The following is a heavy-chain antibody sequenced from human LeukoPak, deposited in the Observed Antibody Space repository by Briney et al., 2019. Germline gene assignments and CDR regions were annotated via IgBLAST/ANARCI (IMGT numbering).Heavy chain of an antibody. D-gene: IGHD1-26*01. Sequence: GGSLRLSCAASGFTFSDYYMSWIRQAPGKGLEWVSYISSGSSYTNYADSVKGRSTISRDNAKNSLYLQMNSLRAEDTAVYYCARDPGIVGPPLGGQGTLVTVSS. V-gene: IGHV3-11*06. CDR1: GFTFSDYY. CDR3: ARDPGIVGPPL. J-gene: IGHJ4*02. CDR2: ISSGSSYT.